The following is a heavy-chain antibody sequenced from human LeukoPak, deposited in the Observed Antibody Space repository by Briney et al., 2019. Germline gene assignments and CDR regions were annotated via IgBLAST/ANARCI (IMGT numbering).Heavy chain of an antibody. D-gene: IGHD3-22*01. V-gene: IGHV3-48*01. CDR3: ARDKFAKYDNRGYYYISDAFDI. Sequence: QSGGSLRLSCAASGFTFSSYSMNWVRQAPGKVLEWFSYISSSSSTIYYADSVKGRFTISRDNAKNSLYLQMNSLRAEDTAVYYCARDKFAKYDNRGYYYISDAFDIWGPGTVVTVSS. CDR1: GFTFSSYS. CDR2: ISSSSSTI. J-gene: IGHJ3*02.